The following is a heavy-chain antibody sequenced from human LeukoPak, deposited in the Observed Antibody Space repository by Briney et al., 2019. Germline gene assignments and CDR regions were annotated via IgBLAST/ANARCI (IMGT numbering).Heavy chain of an antibody. D-gene: IGHD3-10*01. V-gene: IGHV3-23*01. CDR1: GFTFSDYA. Sequence: GASLRLSCAASGFTFSDYAMSWVRQAPGKGLEWVSGISGSGGSTYSADSVKGRFTISRDSSKNTLYLQMNSLRADDTAVYYCAKSPGCYSPRGVSSPFDYWGQGTLVTVSS. CDR3: AKSPGCYSPRGVSSPFDY. CDR2: ISGSGGST. J-gene: IGHJ4*02.